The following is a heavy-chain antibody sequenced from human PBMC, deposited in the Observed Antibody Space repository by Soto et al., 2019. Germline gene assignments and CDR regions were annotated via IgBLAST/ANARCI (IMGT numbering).Heavy chain of an antibody. V-gene: IGHV4-61*01. CDR2: IYYSGST. CDR1: GGSVSSGSYY. CDR3: ARVSSSSVYYYGMDV. J-gene: IGHJ6*02. Sequence: ETLSLTCTVSGGSVSSGSYYWSWIRQPPGKGLEWIGYIYYSGSTNYNPSLKSRVTISVDTSKNQFSLKLSSVTAADTAVYYCARVSSSSVYYYGMDVWGQGTTVTVSS. D-gene: IGHD6-6*01.